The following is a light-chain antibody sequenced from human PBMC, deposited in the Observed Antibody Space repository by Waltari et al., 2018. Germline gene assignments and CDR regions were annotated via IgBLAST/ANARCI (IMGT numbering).Light chain of an antibody. CDR3: QQYNSYSWT. CDR1: HSVRTY. Sequence: DIQMTQSPPTLSASVGDRVTITCRASHSVRTYLAWYQQKPGKAPKLLIYKTSTLESGVPSRFSGSGSGTEFTLTISSLQPDDFATYYCQQYNSYSWTFGQGTEVDIK. V-gene: IGKV1-5*03. J-gene: IGKJ1*01. CDR2: KTS.